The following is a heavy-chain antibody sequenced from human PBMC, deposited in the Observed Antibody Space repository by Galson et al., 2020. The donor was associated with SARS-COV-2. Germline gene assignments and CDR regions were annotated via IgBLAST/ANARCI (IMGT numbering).Heavy chain of an antibody. J-gene: IGHJ5*02. D-gene: IGHD3-9*01. CDR1: GGSISSSSYY. CDR3: ASQNYDILTGYYGWFDP. V-gene: IGHV4-39*01. Sequence: SETLSLTCTVSGGSISSSSYYWGWIRQPPGKGLEWIGSIYYRGSTYYNPSLKSRVTISVDTSKNQFSLKLSSVTAADTAVYYCASQNYDILTGYYGWFDPWGQGTLVTVSS. CDR2: IYYRGST.